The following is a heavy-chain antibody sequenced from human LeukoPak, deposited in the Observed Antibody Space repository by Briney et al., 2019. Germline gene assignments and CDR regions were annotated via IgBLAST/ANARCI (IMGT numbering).Heavy chain of an antibody. CDR2: ISTYNGNT. D-gene: IGHD2-21*01. CDR1: VYTFTTYG. Sequence: ASVKVSCKATVYTFTTYGISWVRQAPGQGLECMGWISTYNGNTNYAQNLQDRVTMTTDTSTSTAYVELRSPRSADTAVYSCPRDVIQARLTPDYWGQGNLVTVSS. CDR3: PRDVIQARLTPDY. V-gene: IGHV1-18*01. J-gene: IGHJ4*02.